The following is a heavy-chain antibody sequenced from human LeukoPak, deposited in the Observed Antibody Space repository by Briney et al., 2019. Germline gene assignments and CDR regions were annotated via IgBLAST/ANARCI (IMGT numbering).Heavy chain of an antibody. CDR2: ISYDGSAK. J-gene: IGHJ4*02. CDR3: VKGSVAYTGGHFDY. V-gene: IGHV3-30*18. CDR1: GFIFSSFA. D-gene: IGHD2-15*01. Sequence: PGGSLRLSCAASGFIFSSFAMSWVRQAPGKGPEWAAVISYDGSAKYYADSVRGRFTISRDDSKNTLYLQMNSLRPEDTAIYYCVKGSVAYTGGHFDYWGQGTLVTVSS.